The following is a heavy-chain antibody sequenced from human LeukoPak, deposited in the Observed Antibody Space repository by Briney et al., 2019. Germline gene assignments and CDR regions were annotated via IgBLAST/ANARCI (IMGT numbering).Heavy chain of an antibody. Sequence: GGSLRLSCAASGFTFSSYGMHWVRQAPGKGLEWVAVIWYDGSNKYYADSVKGRFTISRDNSKNTLYLQMNSLRAEDTAVYYCARTYCSGGSCYQAPGYWGQGTLVTVSS. J-gene: IGHJ4*02. D-gene: IGHD2-15*01. CDR3: ARTYCSGGSCYQAPGY. CDR1: GFTFSSYG. V-gene: IGHV3-33*01. CDR2: IWYDGSNK.